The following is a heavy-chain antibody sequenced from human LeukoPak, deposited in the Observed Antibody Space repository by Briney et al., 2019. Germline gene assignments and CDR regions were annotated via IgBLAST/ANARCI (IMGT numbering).Heavy chain of an antibody. J-gene: IGHJ5*02. Sequence: SETLSVTCTVSGGSIRGYYWSWIRQSPGKALEWIGYIFTSGTTQHNPSLQSRVSMSVDTSKNQISLKLSAVTAADTALYYCTRLRGDVRGLIRWFDTWGQGVLVTVSP. V-gene: IGHV4-4*09. D-gene: IGHD3-10*01. CDR2: IFTSGTT. CDR1: GGSIRGYY. CDR3: TRLRGDVRGLIRWFDT.